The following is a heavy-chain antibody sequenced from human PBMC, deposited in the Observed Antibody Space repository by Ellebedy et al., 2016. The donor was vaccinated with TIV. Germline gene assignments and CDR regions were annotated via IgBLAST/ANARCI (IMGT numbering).Heavy chain of an antibody. Sequence: SLKISCAASGFTFDDYAIHWVRQAPGEGLEWVSGISWDSRTIGYADSVKGRFPVSRDNAKKTIYLEMDSLRLEDTDVYHCVKDGRASGYFFDNWGQGTPVTVSS. D-gene: IGHD3-9*01. J-gene: IGHJ4*02. V-gene: IGHV3-9*01. CDR1: GFTFDDYA. CDR2: ISWDSRTI. CDR3: VKDGRASGYFFDN.